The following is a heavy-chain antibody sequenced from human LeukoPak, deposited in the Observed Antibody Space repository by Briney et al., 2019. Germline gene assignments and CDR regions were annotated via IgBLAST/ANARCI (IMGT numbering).Heavy chain of an antibody. Sequence: GGSLRLSCAASGFTFSSYAMHWVRQAPGKGLEWVAVISYDGSNKYYADSVKGRFTISRDNSKNTLYLQMNSLGAEDTAVYYCARDTAMVPDYWGQGTLVTVSS. CDR3: ARDTAMVPDY. J-gene: IGHJ4*02. CDR1: GFTFSSYA. CDR2: ISYDGSNK. V-gene: IGHV3-30*04. D-gene: IGHD5-18*01.